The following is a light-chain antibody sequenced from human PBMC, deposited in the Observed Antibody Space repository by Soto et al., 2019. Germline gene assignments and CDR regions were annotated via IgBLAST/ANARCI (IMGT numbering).Light chain of an antibody. CDR2: GVS. CDR3: QQYGSSAET. Sequence: ESVLTQSPGTLSLSPGERATLSCRASQSVSSNYLAWYQQKPGQAPRLLIYGVSTRATGIPDRFSASGSGTDFTLTISRLEPEDSAVYYCQQYGSSAETFGQGTKVDIK. CDR1: QSVSSNY. V-gene: IGKV3-20*01. J-gene: IGKJ1*01.